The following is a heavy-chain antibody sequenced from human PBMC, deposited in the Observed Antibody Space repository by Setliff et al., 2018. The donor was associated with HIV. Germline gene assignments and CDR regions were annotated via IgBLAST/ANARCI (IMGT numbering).Heavy chain of an antibody. CDR2: TANT. CDR3: ARHAALIKRYYYYYLDV. D-gene: IGHD5-18*01. J-gene: IGHJ6*03. V-gene: IGHV4-39*01. Sequence: SETLSLTCSVSGDSISTDNYHWGWIRQPPGKGLEWIGHTANTDYNPSLKSRVTVSVDTSKNQLSLRLSSVTAADTAVYYCARHAALIKRYYYYYLDVWGKGTTVTVSS. CDR1: GDSISTDNYH.